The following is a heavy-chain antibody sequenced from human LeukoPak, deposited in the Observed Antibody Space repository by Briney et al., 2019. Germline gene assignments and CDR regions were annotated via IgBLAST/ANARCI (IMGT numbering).Heavy chain of an antibody. CDR2: IYSGGST. D-gene: IGHD3-10*01. V-gene: IGHV3-53*01. Sequence: GGSLRLSCAASGFTVSSNYMSWARQAPGKGLEWVSVIYSGGSTYYADSVKGRFTISRDNSKNTLYLQMNSLRAEDTAVYYCARGSTGYYYYGMDVWGQGTTVTVSS. J-gene: IGHJ6*02. CDR3: ARGSTGYYYYGMDV. CDR1: GFTVSSNY.